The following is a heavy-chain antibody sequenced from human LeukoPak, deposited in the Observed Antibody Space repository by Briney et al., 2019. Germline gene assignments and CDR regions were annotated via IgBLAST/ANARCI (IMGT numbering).Heavy chain of an antibody. D-gene: IGHD3-10*01. J-gene: IGHJ5*02. V-gene: IGHV5-51*01. CDR3: ARHLKSPRSYGSGKGNWFDP. CDR2: IYPGGSDT. CDR1: GYSFTSYW. Sequence: GESLKISCKGSGYSFTSYWIGWVRQMPGKGLEWMGIIYPGGSDTRYSPSFQGQVTISADKSISTAYLQWSSLKASDTAMYYCARHLKSPRSYGSGKGNWFDPWGQGTLVTVSS.